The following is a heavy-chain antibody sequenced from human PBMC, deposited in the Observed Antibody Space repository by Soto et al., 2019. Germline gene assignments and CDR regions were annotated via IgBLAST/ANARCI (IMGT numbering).Heavy chain of an antibody. CDR3: ARGNSGSYGSFDY. Sequence: GESLKISCKGSGYSFTSYWIGWVRQMPGKGLEWMGIIYPGDSDTRYSPSLQGQVSISADRSISTAYLQWSSLKASDTAIYYCARGNSGSYGSFDYWGQGTPVTVS. CDR2: IYPGDSDT. V-gene: IGHV5-51*01. J-gene: IGHJ4*02. CDR1: GYSFTSYW. D-gene: IGHD1-26*01.